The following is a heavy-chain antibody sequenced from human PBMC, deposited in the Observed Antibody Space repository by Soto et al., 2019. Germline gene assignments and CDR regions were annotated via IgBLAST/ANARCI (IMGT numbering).Heavy chain of an antibody. J-gene: IGHJ6*02. CDR3: AKDRGEEGLKFLEWFGGMDV. D-gene: IGHD3-3*01. CDR1: GFTVSNYW. V-gene: IGHV3-74*01. Sequence: SLRLSCAASGFTVSNYWMNWVRQAPGKGLVGVSHIKNDGTTSYADSVEGRFTVSRDDAKNSFYLQMNSLRADDTAVYYCAKDRGEEGLKFLEWFGGMDVWGHGTTVTVSS. CDR2: IKNDGTT.